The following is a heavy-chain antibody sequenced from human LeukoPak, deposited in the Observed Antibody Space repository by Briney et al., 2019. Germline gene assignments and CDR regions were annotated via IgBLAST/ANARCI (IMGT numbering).Heavy chain of an antibody. V-gene: IGHV4-59*01. Sequence: PSETLSLTCTVSGGSISSYCWSWIRQPPGKGLEWIGYIYYSGSTNYNPSLKSRVTISVDTSKNQFSLKLSSVTAADTAVYYCARGKWELRLGMDVCGQGTTVTVSS. D-gene: IGHD1-26*01. CDR1: GGSISSYC. CDR3: ARGKWELRLGMDV. J-gene: IGHJ6*02. CDR2: IYYSGST.